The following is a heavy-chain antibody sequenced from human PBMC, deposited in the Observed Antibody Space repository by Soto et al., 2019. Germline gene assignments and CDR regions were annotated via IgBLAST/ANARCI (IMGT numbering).Heavy chain of an antibody. CDR2: MNHDGIT. D-gene: IGHD3-10*01. CDR3: ARGEAYRREVTFYYPGMDV. CDR1: GGSFTGYY. V-gene: IGHV4-34*01. Sequence: QVQLRQWGAGLLKPSETLSLTCGVYGGSFTGYYWTWIRQPPGERLEWIGEMNHDGITNYNPSLKSRVAITRDTSTNKFSLRLTSVTAEDKAVYFCARGEAYRREVTFYYPGMDVWGQGTTVNVS. J-gene: IGHJ6*02.